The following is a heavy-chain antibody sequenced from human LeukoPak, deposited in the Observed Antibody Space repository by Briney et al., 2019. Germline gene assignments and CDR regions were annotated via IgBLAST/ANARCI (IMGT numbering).Heavy chain of an antibody. D-gene: IGHD3-22*01. CDR1: GFTFSNYW. Sequence: PGGSLRLSCAASGFTFSNYWMHWVRQGPGKGLVWVSRINSDGSNTAYADPVKGRFTISRDNSKNTLYLQLNSLRAEDTAIYYCAKDLTYYYDSTGYYFDYWGQGTLVTVSS. J-gene: IGHJ4*02. V-gene: IGHV3-74*01. CDR3: AKDLTYYYDSTGYYFDY. CDR2: INSDGSNT.